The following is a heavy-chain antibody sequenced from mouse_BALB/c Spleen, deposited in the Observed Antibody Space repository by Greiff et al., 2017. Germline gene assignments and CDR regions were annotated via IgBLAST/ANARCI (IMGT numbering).Heavy chain of an antibody. Sequence: VQLQESGAELMKPGASVEISCKATGYTFSSYWIEWVKQRPGHGLEWIGEILPGSGSTNYNEKFKGKATFTADTSSNTAYMQLSSLTSEDSAVYYCARPLYYGYAMDYWGQGTSVTVSS. CDR1: GYTFSSYW. CDR3: ARPLYYGYAMDY. J-gene: IGHJ4*01. D-gene: IGHD1-1*01. V-gene: IGHV1-9*01. CDR2: ILPGSGST.